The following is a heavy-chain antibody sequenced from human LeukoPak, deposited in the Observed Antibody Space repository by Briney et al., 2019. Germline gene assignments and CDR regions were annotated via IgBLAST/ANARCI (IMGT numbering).Heavy chain of an antibody. Sequence: GESLKTSCKGSGYSFTSYWIGWVRQMPGKGLDGMGFIYPGDSETKNSPSFQGQVTMSADKSISTAYLQWSSLKASDTAIYYCARLGLGSGSSCDYWGQGTLVIVSS. J-gene: IGHJ4*02. CDR3: ARLGLGSGSSCDY. CDR2: IYPGDSET. D-gene: IGHD3-10*01. CDR1: GYSFTSYW. V-gene: IGHV5-51*01.